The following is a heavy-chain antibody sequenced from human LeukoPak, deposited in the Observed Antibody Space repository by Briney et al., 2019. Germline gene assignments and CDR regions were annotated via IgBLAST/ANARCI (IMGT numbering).Heavy chain of an antibody. V-gene: IGHV3-23*01. J-gene: IGHJ4*02. CDR1: GFTFSSYA. Sequence: EGSLRLSCAASGFTFSSYAMSWVRQAPGKGLEWVSAISGSGGSTYYADSVKGRFTISRDNSKNTLYLQMNSLRAEDTAVYYCAKVGTAMDSAYCGGDCYIDLDYWGQGTLVTVSS. CDR2: ISGSGGST. CDR3: AKVGTAMDSAYCGGDCYIDLDY. D-gene: IGHD2-21*01.